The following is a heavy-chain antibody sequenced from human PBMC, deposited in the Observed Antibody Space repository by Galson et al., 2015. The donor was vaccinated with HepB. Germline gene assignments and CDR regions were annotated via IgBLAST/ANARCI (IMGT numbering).Heavy chain of an antibody. D-gene: IGHD3/OR15-3a*01. J-gene: IGHJ4*02. Sequence: SLRLSCAASGFNFSDSGMHWVRQAPGKGLEWVAVISYDGLHKYYADSVKGRFTISGDHSKNTLFLEMTGLRTEDTAVYYCAKDRGFMDWVLSYLLDFWGQGTLVTVSS. CDR3: AKDRGFMDWVLSYLLDF. CDR2: ISYDGLHK. CDR1: GFNFSDSG. V-gene: IGHV3-33*05.